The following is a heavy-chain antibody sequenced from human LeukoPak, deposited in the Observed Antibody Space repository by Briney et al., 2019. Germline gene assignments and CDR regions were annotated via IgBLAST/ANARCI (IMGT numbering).Heavy chain of an antibody. CDR3: AREGGPGYCSSTSCYTSGYFDY. CDR2: IIPIFGTA. CDR1: GGTFSSYA. J-gene: IGHJ4*02. V-gene: IGHV1-69*05. Sequence: ASVKASCKASGGTFSSYAISWVRQAPGQGLEWMGGIIPIFGTANYAQKFQGRVTITTDESTSTAYMELSSLRSEDTAVYYCAREGGPGYCSSTSCYTSGYFDYWGQGTLVTVSS. D-gene: IGHD2-2*02.